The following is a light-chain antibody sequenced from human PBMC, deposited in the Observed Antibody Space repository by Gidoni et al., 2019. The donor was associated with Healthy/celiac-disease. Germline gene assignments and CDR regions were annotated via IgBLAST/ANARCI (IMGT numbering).Light chain of an antibody. J-gene: IGKJ5*01. CDR2: GAS. CDR1: QSVSSSY. Sequence: EIVLTQSPGTLSLSPGERATLSCRASQSVSSSYLAWYQQKPGQAPRLLIYGASSRATGIPHRFSGSGSGTDFTLTISRLEPEDFAVYYCQQYGSSPRVGQXTRLEIK. CDR3: QQYGSSPR. V-gene: IGKV3-20*01.